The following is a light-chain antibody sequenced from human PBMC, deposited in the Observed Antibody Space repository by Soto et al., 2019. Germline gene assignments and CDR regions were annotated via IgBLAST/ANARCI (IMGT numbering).Light chain of an antibody. J-gene: IGKJ1*01. Sequence: DIQLTQSPSTLSASVGDRVSITCRASQSISGGLAWYQKKPEKAPRLLIYDASNLQSGVPSTFSGSGSGTEFTFTISNLHLEDFATYYCQQYNTDSPWTFGQGTKVEIK. V-gene: IGKV1-5*01. CDR3: QQYNTDSPWT. CDR1: QSISGG. CDR2: DAS.